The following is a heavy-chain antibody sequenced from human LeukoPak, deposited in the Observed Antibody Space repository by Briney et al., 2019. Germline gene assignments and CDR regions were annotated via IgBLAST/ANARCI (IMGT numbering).Heavy chain of an antibody. CDR1: GYTFTSYG. CDR3: ARDPKVRGAFPYHYYYGMDV. J-gene: IGHJ6*02. CDR2: ISAYNGNT. Sequence: ASVKVSCKASGYTFTSYGISWVRQAPGQGLEWMGWISAYNGNTNYAQKLQGRVTMTTDTSTSTAYMELRSLRSDDTAVYYCARDPKVRGAFPYHYYYGMDVWGQGTTVTVSS. V-gene: IGHV1-18*01. D-gene: IGHD3-10*01.